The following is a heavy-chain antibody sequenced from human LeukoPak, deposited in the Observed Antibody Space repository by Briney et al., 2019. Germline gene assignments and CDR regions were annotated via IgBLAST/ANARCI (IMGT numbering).Heavy chain of an antibody. CDR3: ARSIPEYSSSSIGAFDI. CDR2: IYYSGST. D-gene: IGHD6-6*01. Sequence: SETLSLTCTVSGGSISSYYWSWIRQPPGKGLEWIGYIYYSGSTNYNPSLKSRVTISVDTSKNQFSLKLSSVTAADTAVYYCARSIPEYSSSSIGAFDIWGQGTMVTVSS. CDR1: GGSISSYY. V-gene: IGHV4-59*01. J-gene: IGHJ3*02.